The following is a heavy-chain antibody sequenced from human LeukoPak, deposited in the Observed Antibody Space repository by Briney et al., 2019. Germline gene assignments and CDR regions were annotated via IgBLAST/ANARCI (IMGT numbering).Heavy chain of an antibody. CDR3: ATLGGANSVDY. CDR2: INPNSGGT. D-gene: IGHD1-1*01. J-gene: IGHJ4*02. Sequence: ASVKVSCKASGYTFTDYYMDWVRQAPGQGLEWMGRINPNSGGTDYAQKFQGRVTMTRDTSISTAYMELYRLGSDDTAVYYCATLGGANSVDYWGQGTLVTVSS. V-gene: IGHV1-2*06. CDR1: GYTFTDYY.